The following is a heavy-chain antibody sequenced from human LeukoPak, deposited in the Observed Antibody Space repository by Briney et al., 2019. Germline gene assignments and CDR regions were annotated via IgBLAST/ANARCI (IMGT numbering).Heavy chain of an antibody. CDR1: GYTFTSYG. CDR3: ATSMPQTSAFDI. Sequence: ASVKVSCKASGYTFTSYGISWVQQAPGQGLEWMGWISAYNGNTNYAQKLQGRVTMTTDTSTSTAYMELWSLRSDDTAVYYCATSMPQTSAFDIWGQGTMVTVSS. D-gene: IGHD2/OR15-2a*01. CDR2: ISAYNGNT. V-gene: IGHV1-18*01. J-gene: IGHJ3*02.